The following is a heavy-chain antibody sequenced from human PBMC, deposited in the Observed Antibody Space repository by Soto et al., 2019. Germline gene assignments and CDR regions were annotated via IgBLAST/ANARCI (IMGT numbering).Heavy chain of an antibody. Sequence: GASVKVSCEASGDSFTGYYMHWVRQAPGQGLEWMGWINPNSGGTNYAQKFQGWVTMTRDTSISTAYMELSRLRSDDTAVYYCARDSFLYSSPDSMIFAYRGQGTLVTVSS. CDR3: ARDSFLYSSPDSMIFAY. CDR1: GDSFTGYY. CDR2: INPNSGGT. J-gene: IGHJ4*02. D-gene: IGHD6-19*01. V-gene: IGHV1-2*04.